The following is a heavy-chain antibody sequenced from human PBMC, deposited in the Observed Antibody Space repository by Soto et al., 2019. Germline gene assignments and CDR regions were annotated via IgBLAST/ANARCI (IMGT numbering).Heavy chain of an antibody. CDR2: ISYNGGTK. Sequence: QVQLVESGGGVVQPGTSLGLSCATSGFIFSTYSLHWVRQAPGKGLEWVAVISYNGGTKFYTDSVKGQFTISRDNSKNKLYLQMNSLRVEDMALYYCAKEYDDTEDAFDSWGQGTLVTVSS. J-gene: IGHJ4*02. D-gene: IGHD5-18*01. CDR3: AKEYDDTEDAFDS. CDR1: GFIFSTYS. V-gene: IGHV3-30*04.